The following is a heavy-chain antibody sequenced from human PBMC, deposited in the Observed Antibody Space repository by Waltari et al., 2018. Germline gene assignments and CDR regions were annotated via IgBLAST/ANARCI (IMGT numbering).Heavy chain of an antibody. Sequence: QVQLKESGPGLVKPSETLSLTCVVSNDSITSNNWWSWVRKSPRKGLEWIGDVYHTGSTNDSPSLKSRVTISIDKSKNEFSLNLKSVTAADTAIYYCARRALQYYFEYWGQGILVTVSS. J-gene: IGHJ4*01. CDR3: ARRALQYYFEY. CDR2: VYHTGST. D-gene: IGHD4-4*01. V-gene: IGHV4-4*02. CDR1: NDSITSNNW.